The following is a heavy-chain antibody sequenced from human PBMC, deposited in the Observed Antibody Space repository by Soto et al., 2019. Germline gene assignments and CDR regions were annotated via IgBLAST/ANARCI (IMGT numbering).Heavy chain of an antibody. J-gene: IGHJ6*02. V-gene: IGHV5-51*01. CDR3: ARQDRGWSGYYYYYGMDV. CDR1: GYSFTSYW. CDR2: IYPGDSDT. Sequence: XESLKIYWKCSGYSFTSYWIGLVLQMPGKGLEWMGIIYPGDSDTRYSPSFQGQVTISADKSISTAYLQWSSLKASDTAMYYCARQDRGWSGYYYYYGMDVWGQGTTVTVSS. D-gene: IGHD2-15*01.